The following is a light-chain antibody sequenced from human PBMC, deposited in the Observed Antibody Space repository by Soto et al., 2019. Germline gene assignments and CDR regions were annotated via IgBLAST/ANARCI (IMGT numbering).Light chain of an antibody. CDR3: QQSYSTPPT. J-gene: IGKJ5*01. V-gene: IGKV1-39*01. CDR2: AAS. Sequence: DIQMTHSPSSLSASVGDRVTITCRASQSISSYLNWYQQKPGKAPKLLICAASSLQSGVPSRFSGSGSGTDFTLTISSLQPEDFATYYCQQSYSTPPTFGQGTRLEIK. CDR1: QSISSY.